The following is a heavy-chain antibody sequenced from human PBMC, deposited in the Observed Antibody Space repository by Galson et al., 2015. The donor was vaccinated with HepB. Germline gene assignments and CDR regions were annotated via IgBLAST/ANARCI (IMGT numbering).Heavy chain of an antibody. D-gene: IGHD3-3*01. CDR3: ARGRSPASHY. Sequence: SVKVSCKASGYIFNDYAVNWVRQAPGQGLEWMGWINTNTGNPTYAQNFTGRFVFSFDTSMSTVYLQISSLKAEDTALYYCARGRSPASHYWGQGTLVTVSS. CDR2: INTNTGNP. V-gene: IGHV7-4-1*02. CDR1: GYIFNDYA. J-gene: IGHJ4*02.